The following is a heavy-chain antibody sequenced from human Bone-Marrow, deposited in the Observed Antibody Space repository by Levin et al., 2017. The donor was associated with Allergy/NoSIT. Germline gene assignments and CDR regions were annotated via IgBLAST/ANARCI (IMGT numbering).Heavy chain of an antibody. CDR1: GFTFSRNN. CDR2: ISSSSSSSDNI. V-gene: IGHV3-21*01. Sequence: LSLTCAASGFTFSRNNMNWVRQAPGKGLEWVSSISSSSSSSDNIYYGDSVKGRFTISRDNAKNSLYLQMNSLRAEDTAVYYCARDRGHFLGMDVWGQGTTVTVSS. D-gene: IGHD3-10*01. CDR3: ARDRGHFLGMDV. J-gene: IGHJ6*02.